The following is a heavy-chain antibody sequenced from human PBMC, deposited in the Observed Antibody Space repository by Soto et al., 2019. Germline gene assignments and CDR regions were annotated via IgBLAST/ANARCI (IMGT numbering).Heavy chain of an antibody. CDR1: GGSIIRYY. CDR3: ARDRYEAVRGVIDYYYGMDV. J-gene: IGHJ6*02. Sequence: TSETLSLTCTVSGGSIIRYYWSWIRQPPGKGLEWIGYIYYSGSTNYNPSLKSRVTISVDTSKNQFSLKLSSVTAADTAVYYCARDRYEAVRGVIDYYYGMDVWGQGTTVTVSS. D-gene: IGHD3-10*01. V-gene: IGHV4-59*01. CDR2: IYYSGST.